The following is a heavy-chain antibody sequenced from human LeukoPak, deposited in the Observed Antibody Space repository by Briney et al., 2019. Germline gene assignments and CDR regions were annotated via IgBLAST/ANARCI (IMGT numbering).Heavy chain of an antibody. CDR3: ARDSYYGGTQDY. V-gene: IGHV3-30-3*01. D-gene: IGHD4-23*01. CDR1: GFSFNTYA. CDR2: ISDDGTIQ. J-gene: IGHJ4*02. Sequence: GGSLRLSCDASGFSFNTYAMHWVRQAPGKGLEWVAVISDDGTIQYYADSVKGRFTISRDNAKNSLYLQMNSLRAEDTAVYYCARDSYYGGTQDYWGQGTLVTVSS.